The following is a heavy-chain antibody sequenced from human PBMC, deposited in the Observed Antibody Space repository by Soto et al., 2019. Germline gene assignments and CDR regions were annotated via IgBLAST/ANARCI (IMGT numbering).Heavy chain of an antibody. J-gene: IGHJ4*02. V-gene: IGHV3-23*01. D-gene: IGHD3-10*01. CDR1: GFTFSSYA. CDR3: AKDLLRVVRGVITTLTYYFDY. CDR2: ISGSGGST. Sequence: GSLRLSCAASGFTFSSYAMSWVRQAPGKGLEWVSAISGSGGSTYYADSVKGRFTISRDNSKNTLYLQMNSLRAEDTAVYYCAKDLLRVVRGVITTLTYYFDYWGQGTLVTVSS.